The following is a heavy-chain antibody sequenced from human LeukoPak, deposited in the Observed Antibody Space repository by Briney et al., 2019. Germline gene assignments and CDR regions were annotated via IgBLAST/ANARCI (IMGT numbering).Heavy chain of an antibody. Sequence: ASVEVSCKASGYTFTGYYMHWVRQAPGQGLEWMGWINPNSGGTNYAQKFQGRVTMTRDTSISTAYMELSRLRSDDTAVYYCARDFHCSSTSCLSYYYYMDVWGKGTTVTVSS. CDR3: ARDFHCSSTSCLSYYYYMDV. CDR1: GYTFTGYY. D-gene: IGHD2-2*01. J-gene: IGHJ6*03. CDR2: INPNSGGT. V-gene: IGHV1-2*02.